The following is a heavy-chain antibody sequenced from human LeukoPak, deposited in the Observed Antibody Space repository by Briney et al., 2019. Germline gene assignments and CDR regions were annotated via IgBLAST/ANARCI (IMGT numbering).Heavy chain of an antibody. CDR1: GFTFSNYG. CDR3: AKDDNYLTTLAYDWFDP. Sequence: GGTLRLSCAASGFTFSNYGMSWVRQAPGKGLEWVSAISGSGGSTYYADSVKGRFTISRDNSKNTLYLQMNSLRAEDTAVYYCAKDDNYLTTLAYDWFDPWGQGTLVTVSS. D-gene: IGHD4-23*01. CDR2: ISGSGGST. V-gene: IGHV3-23*01. J-gene: IGHJ5*02.